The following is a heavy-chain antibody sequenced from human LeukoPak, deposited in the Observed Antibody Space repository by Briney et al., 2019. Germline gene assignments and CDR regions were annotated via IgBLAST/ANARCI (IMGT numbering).Heavy chain of an antibody. CDR2: IYYRGNT. CDR1: GGSSSSSTYY. D-gene: IGHD6-25*01. Sequence: KPSETLSLTCTVSGGSSSSSTYYWGWIRQPPGKGLEWIGTIYYRGNTYYKPSLKSRITISVDTSKNQFSLNLNSVTAADTAVYYCARPPVAAPTSYFDYWGQGLLVTVSS. J-gene: IGHJ4*02. CDR3: ARPPVAAPTSYFDY. V-gene: IGHV4-39*01.